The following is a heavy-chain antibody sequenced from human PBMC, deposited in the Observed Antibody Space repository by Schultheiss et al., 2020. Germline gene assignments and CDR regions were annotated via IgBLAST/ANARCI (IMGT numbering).Heavy chain of an antibody. V-gene: IGHV3-23*01. Sequence: GGSLRLSCAASGFTFSSFGMNWARQAPGKGLEWVSVISSNGGNTYYADSVKGRFTISRDNSKNTLYLQMNSLSAEDTAVYYCAKDSGGYTTNWYFGHWGQGTLVTVSS. CDR3: AKDSGGYTTNWYFGH. CDR1: GFTFSSFG. J-gene: IGHJ4*02. CDR2: ISSNGGNT. D-gene: IGHD6-13*01.